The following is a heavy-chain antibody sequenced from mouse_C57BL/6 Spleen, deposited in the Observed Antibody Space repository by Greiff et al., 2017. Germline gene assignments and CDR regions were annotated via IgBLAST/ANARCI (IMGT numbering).Heavy chain of an antibody. CDR3: ARSSNYLNFDY. J-gene: IGHJ2*01. CDR1: GYAFSSSW. V-gene: IGHV1-82*01. CDR2: IYPGDGDT. D-gene: IGHD2-5*01. Sequence: QVQLQQSGPELVKPGASVKISCKASGYAFSSSWMNWVKQRPGKGLEWIGRIYPGDGDTNYNGKFKGKATLTADKSSSTAYMQLSSLTSEDSAVYFCARSSNYLNFDYWGQGTTLTVSS.